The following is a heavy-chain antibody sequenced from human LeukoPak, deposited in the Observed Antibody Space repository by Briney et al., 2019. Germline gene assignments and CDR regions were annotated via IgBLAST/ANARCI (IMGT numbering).Heavy chain of an antibody. D-gene: IGHD3-3*01. J-gene: IGHJ4*02. CDR2: INPNSGVT. V-gene: IGHV1-2*06. CDR3: ARVGDFWSGSDY. CDR1: GYTLTGYY. Sequence: GASVKFSCKASGYTLTGYYMHWVRQAPGQGLEWMGRINPNSGVTNYAQKFQGRVTMTRDTSISTAYMELSRLRSDDTAVYYCARVGDFWSGSDYWGQGTLVTVSS.